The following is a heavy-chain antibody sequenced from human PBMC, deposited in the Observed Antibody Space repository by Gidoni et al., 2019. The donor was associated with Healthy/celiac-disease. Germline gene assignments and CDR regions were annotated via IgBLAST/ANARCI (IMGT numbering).Heavy chain of an antibody. CDR1: GFTVSSNY. Sequence: EVQLVESGGGLVQPGVSLRLSCAASGFTVSSNYMSWVRQAPGKGLEWVSVIYSGSSTYYADSVKGRFTISRHNSKNTLYHQMNSLRAEDTAVYYCARGSSDIVTGYVDYWGQGTLVTVSA. CDR3: ARGSSDIVTGYVDY. CDR2: IYSGSST. D-gene: IGHD3-9*01. J-gene: IGHJ4*02. V-gene: IGHV3-53*04.